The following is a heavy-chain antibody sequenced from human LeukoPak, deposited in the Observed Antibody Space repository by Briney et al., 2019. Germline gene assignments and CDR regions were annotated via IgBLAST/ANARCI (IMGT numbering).Heavy chain of an antibody. CDR3: AREVCSSTSCYRGWFDP. J-gene: IGHJ5*02. CDR1: GGSISSGSYY. V-gene: IGHV4-61*02. CDR2: IYTSGST. Sequence: SETLSLTCTVSGGSISSGSYYWSWIRQPAGKGLEWIGRIYTSGSTNYNPPLKSRVTISVDTSKSQFSLKLSSVTAADTAVYYCAREVCSSTSCYRGWFDPWGQGTLVTVSS. D-gene: IGHD2-2*01.